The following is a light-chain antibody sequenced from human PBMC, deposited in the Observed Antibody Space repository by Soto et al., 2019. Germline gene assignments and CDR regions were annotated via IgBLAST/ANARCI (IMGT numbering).Light chain of an antibody. CDR2: GAS. CDR1: QSPSSNY. Sequence: EIALTQSPGSLALSTGERATLSCRASQSPSSNYLAWYQQKPGQAPRLLVYGASSRATGIPDRFSGSGPGTDFTLTISRLEPEDFAVYYCQQYGSSGTFGQGTKVDIK. J-gene: IGKJ1*01. CDR3: QQYGSSGT. V-gene: IGKV3-20*01.